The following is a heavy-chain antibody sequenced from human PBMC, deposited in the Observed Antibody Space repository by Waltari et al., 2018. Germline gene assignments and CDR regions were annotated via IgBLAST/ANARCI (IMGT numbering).Heavy chain of an antibody. CDR3: ARGRGYSVVVRGVDTGFCWFDP. D-gene: IGHD3-10*01. CDR1: GGSFSGSY. CDR2: INHSGST. Sequence: QVQLQQWGAGLLSPSETLSLPCAVYGGSFSGSYWTWIRQPPWKGLEWIGEINHSGSTNYNPSLKSRVTISIDTPRNQFSLKLSSVTAADTAVYYCARGRGYSVVVRGVDTGFCWFDPWGQGTLVTVSS. V-gene: IGHV4-34*01. J-gene: IGHJ5*02.